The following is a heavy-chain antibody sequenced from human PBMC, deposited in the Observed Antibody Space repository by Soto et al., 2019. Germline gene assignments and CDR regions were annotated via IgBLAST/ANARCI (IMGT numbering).Heavy chain of an antibody. Sequence: GGSLRLSCATSGFTFSDHAMHWVRQAPGEGLEWVSGVRGDLATTPYADSVKGRFTISRDTSKNTLYLQMNSLRAEDTAVYYCAKDRFSSGYDAFDVWGQGTMVTVSS. CDR2: VRGDLATT. CDR1: GFTFSDHA. D-gene: IGHD6-19*01. J-gene: IGHJ3*01. CDR3: AKDRFSSGYDAFDV. V-gene: IGHV3-23*01.